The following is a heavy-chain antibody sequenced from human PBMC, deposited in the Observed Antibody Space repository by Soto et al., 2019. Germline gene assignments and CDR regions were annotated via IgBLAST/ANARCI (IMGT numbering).Heavy chain of an antibody. CDR3: PLSVTGGFGMYYYGMDV. CDR1: GFTFSSYA. CDR2: ISGSGGST. V-gene: IGHV3-23*01. D-gene: IGHD3-10*01. Sequence: EVQLLESGGGLVQPGGSLRLSCAASGFTFSSYAMSWVRQAPGKGLEWVSAISGSGGSTYYADSVKGRFTISRDNSKNTLYLQMNSLRAEDTAVYYCPLSVTGGFGMYYYGMDVWGQGTTVTVSS. J-gene: IGHJ6*02.